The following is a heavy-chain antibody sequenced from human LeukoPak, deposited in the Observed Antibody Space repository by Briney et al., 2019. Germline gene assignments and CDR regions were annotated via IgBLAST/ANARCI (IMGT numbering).Heavy chain of an antibody. J-gene: IGHJ4*02. CDR2: IKQDGSEK. Sequence: GGSLRLSCAASGLTFSSYWMSWVRQAPGKGLEWVANIKQDGSEKYYVDSVKGRFTISRDNAKNSLYLQMNSLRADDTAVYYCAKDPTDYGDSYWGQGTLVTVSS. V-gene: IGHV3-7*03. CDR1: GLTFSSYW. D-gene: IGHD4-17*01. CDR3: AKDPTDYGDSY.